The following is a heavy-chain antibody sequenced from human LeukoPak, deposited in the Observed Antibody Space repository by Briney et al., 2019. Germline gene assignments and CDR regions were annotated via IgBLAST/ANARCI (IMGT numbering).Heavy chain of an antibody. V-gene: IGHV3-48*01. Sequence: GGSLRLSCAASGFTFSSYSMNWVRQAPGKGLEWVSYISSSSSTIYYADSVKGRFTISRDNSKNTLYLQMNSLRAEDTAVYYCVRRMTGVNNFDYWGQGTLVTVSS. CDR3: VRRMTGVNNFDY. CDR2: ISSSSSTI. D-gene: IGHD3-9*01. J-gene: IGHJ4*02. CDR1: GFTFSSYS.